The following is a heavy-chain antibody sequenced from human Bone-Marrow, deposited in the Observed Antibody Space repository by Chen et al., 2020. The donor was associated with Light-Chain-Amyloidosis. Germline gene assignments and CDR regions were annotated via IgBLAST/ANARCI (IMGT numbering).Heavy chain of an antibody. J-gene: IGHJ4*02. CDR2: IYPDDSDA. V-gene: IGHV5-51*01. Sequence: LGESGPVVKKPGESLKISCKGSGYTFPNYWIGWVRQMPGKGLEWMGVIYPDDSDARYSPSFEGQVTISADKSITTAYLQWRSLKASDTAMYYCARRRDGYNFDYWGQGTLVTVSS. CDR3: ARRRDGYNFDY. D-gene: IGHD5-12*01. CDR1: GYTFPNYW.